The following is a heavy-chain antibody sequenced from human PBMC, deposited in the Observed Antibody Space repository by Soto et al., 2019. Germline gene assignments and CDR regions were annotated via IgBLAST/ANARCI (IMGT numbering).Heavy chain of an antibody. CDR3: ATETDIVLVVAATRGSCGMDV. J-gene: IGHJ6*02. CDR2: IIPIFGTA. CDR1: GGTFSSYA. D-gene: IGHD2-15*01. Sequence: QVQLVQSGAEVKKPGSSVKVSCKASGGTFSSYAISWVRQAPGQGLEWMGGIIPIFGTANYAQKFQGRVTITEDESTSTADMELRSLRSENTAVYYCATETDIVLVVAATRGSCGMDVGGQGTTGTVSS. V-gene: IGHV1-69*01.